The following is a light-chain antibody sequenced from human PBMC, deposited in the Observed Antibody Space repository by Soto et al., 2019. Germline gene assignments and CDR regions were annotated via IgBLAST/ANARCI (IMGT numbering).Light chain of an antibody. CDR2: DAS. Sequence: DIQMTQSPSTLSASVGDRVTITCWASQSISSWLAWYQQKPGKAPKLLIYDASSLESGVPSRFSGSGSGTEFTLTIRSLQPDDFATYYCQQYNSYSWTFGQGTKVEI. J-gene: IGKJ1*01. CDR1: QSISSW. V-gene: IGKV1-5*01. CDR3: QQYNSYSWT.